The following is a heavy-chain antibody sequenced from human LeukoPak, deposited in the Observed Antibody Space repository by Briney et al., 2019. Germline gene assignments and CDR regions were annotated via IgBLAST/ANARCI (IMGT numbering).Heavy chain of an antibody. CDR1: GGSISRSRDC. CDR3: AREGDSSGYYYYYYMDV. D-gene: IGHD3-22*01. V-gene: IGHV4-39*07. CDR2: ISYSGST. Sequence: SETLSLTCTVAGGSISRSRDCWAWIRQPPGKGLEWVGTISYSGSTYYNPSLKSRVTISVDTSKNQFSLKLSSVTAADTAVYYCAREGDSSGYYYYYYMDVWGKGTTVTVSS. J-gene: IGHJ6*03.